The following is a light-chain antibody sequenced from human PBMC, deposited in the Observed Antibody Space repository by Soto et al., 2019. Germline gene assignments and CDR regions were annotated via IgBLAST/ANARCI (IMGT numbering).Light chain of an antibody. CDR3: QQYESTPPT. V-gene: IGKV4-1*01. J-gene: IGKJ2*01. Sequence: DIVMTQSPDSLAVSLGERATINCKSSQSVLYSSNNKNYLAWYQQRPGQPPKLLIYWASTRESGVPDRFSSSRSGTDFTRTITSLQAEDGAVYYCQQYESTPPTFGQGTKLEIK. CDR2: WAS. CDR1: QSVLYSSNNKNY.